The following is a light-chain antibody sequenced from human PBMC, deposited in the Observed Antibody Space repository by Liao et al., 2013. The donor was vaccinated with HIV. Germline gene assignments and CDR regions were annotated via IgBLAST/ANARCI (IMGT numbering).Light chain of an antibody. CDR3: QVWDHSSDQGV. Sequence: SYVLTQPPSVSVAPGETARITCGGNNIGSKSVQWYQQKPGQAPGLVIYYDSDRPSGIPERFSGSNSGDTATLTISRVEAGDEADYFCQVWDHSSDQGVFGGGTKLTVL. CDR1: NIGSKS. V-gene: IGLV3-21*04. J-gene: IGLJ3*02. CDR2: YDS.